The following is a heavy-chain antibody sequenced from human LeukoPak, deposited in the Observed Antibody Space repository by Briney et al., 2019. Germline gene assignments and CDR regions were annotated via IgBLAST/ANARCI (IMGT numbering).Heavy chain of an antibody. CDR2: IYYSGST. V-gene: IGHV4-59*01. D-gene: IGHD3-3*01. J-gene: IGHJ3*02. CDR1: GGSISSYY. CDR3: ASSHYDFWSGYYFDAFDI. Sequence: SETLSLTCIVSGGSISSYYWSWIRQPPGKGLEWIGYIYYSGSTNYNPSLKSRVTISVDASKNQFSLKLSSVTAADTAVYYCASSHYDFWSGYYFDAFDIWGQGTMVTVSS.